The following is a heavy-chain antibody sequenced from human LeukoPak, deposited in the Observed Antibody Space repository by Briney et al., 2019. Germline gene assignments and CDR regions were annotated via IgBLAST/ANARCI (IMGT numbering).Heavy chain of an antibody. CDR2: IDQDGGEK. V-gene: IGHV3-7*05. J-gene: IGHJ4*02. CDR1: GFTFSRFW. D-gene: IGHD3-10*01. CDR3: ATGSGGYYDAYFDY. Sequence: GGSLRLSCVAPGFTFSRFWMSWVRQAPGKGLEWVADIDQDGGEKNYVDSVKGRFIISRDNAKNSLSLQMNSLRAEDTAVYYCATGSGGYYDAYFDYWGQGTLVTVSS.